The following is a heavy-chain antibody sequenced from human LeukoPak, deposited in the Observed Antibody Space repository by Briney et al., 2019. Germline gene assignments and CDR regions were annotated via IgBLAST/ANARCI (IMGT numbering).Heavy chain of an antibody. J-gene: IGHJ4*02. V-gene: IGHV3-33*01. CDR3: ARDSGNYYGSGSYYPLGWVDY. CDR1: GFTFSSYG. D-gene: IGHD3-10*01. Sequence: PGGSLRLSCAASGFTFSSYGMHWVRQAPGKGLEWVAVIWYDGSNKYYAGSVKGRSTISRDNSKNTLYLQMNSLRAEDTAVYYCARDSGNYYGSGSYYPLGWVDYWGQGTLVTVSS. CDR2: IWYDGSNK.